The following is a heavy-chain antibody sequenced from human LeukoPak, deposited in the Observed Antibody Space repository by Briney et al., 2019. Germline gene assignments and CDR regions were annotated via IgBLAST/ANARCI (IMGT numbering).Heavy chain of an antibody. V-gene: IGHV1-2*02. CDR1: GYTFTDYY. J-gene: IGHJ4*03. CDR2: INPNRGGT. Sequence: ASVKVSCKASGYTFTDYYINWIRQAPGQGLEWMGWINPNRGGTSYAQNFQGRVTMTRDTPITTAYMELSRLRSDDTAVYYCARRQIDCSTTSCYVDYWGQGTLVTVSS. D-gene: IGHD2-2*01. CDR3: ARRQIDCSTTSCYVDY.